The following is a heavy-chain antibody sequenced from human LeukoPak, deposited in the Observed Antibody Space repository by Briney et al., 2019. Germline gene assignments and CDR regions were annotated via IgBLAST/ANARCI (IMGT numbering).Heavy chain of an antibody. Sequence: PSETLSLTCAVYGGSSSGYYWSWIRQPPGKGLEWIGEINHSGGTKYNPSLKSRVTISVDTSKNQFSLKLSSVTAADTAVYYCARVSGAGYDGRGVFDYWGQGTLVTVSS. J-gene: IGHJ4*02. CDR2: INHSGGT. V-gene: IGHV4-34*01. CDR1: GGSSSGYY. CDR3: ARVSGAGYDGRGVFDY. D-gene: IGHD2-8*02.